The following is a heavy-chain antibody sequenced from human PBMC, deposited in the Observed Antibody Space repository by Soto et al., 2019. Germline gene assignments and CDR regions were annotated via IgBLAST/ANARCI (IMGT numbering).Heavy chain of an antibody. CDR2: INPSGGST. J-gene: IGHJ6*02. CDR1: GYTFTSYY. CDR3: ARDQPHGNYYYYYGMDV. V-gene: IGHV1-46*03. Sequence: ASVKVSCKASGYTFTSYYMHWVRQAPGQGLERMGIINPSGGSTSYAQKFQGRVTMTRDTSTSTVYMELSSLRSEDTAVYYCARDQPHGNYYYYYGMDVWGQGTTVTVSS. D-gene: IGHD2-2*01.